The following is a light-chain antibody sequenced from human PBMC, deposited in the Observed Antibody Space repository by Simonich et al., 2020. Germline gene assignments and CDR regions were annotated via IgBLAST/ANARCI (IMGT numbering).Light chain of an antibody. CDR1: SSDVGSYNL. Sequence: QSALTQPVSVSGSPGQSITISCTGTSSDVGSYNLVSWYQQHPGKAPKLMIYEGSTRPSGVSNRFSGSKSGNTASLTISGLQAEDEADYYCCSYAGSSTWVFGGGTKLTVL. J-gene: IGLJ3*02. CDR3: CSYAGSSTWV. V-gene: IGLV2-23*01. CDR2: EGS.